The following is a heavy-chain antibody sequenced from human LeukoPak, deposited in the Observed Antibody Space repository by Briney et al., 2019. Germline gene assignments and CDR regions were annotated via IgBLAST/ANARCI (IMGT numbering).Heavy chain of an antibody. D-gene: IGHD1-26*01. CDR1: GFTFSTYG. CDR2: ISYDGSNE. J-gene: IGHJ4*02. Sequence: PGRSLRLSCAASGFTFSTYGMHWVRQAPGKGLEWVAVISYDGSNEYFADSVKGRFTISRDNSKNTLYLQMNSLRAEDTAVYYCAKASGGSYYGYFDYWGRGTLVTVSS. V-gene: IGHV3-30*18. CDR3: AKASGGSYYGYFDY.